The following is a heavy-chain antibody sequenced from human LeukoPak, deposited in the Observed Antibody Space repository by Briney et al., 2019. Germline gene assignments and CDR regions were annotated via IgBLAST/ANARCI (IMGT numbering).Heavy chain of an antibody. Sequence: PGGSLRLSCAASGFTLSDYTMIWVRQAPGKGLEGISYISCSNDTIYYAASVKGRFTISRDNAKNAVYLQMNSLRDEDTAVYYCARGSSAPDYWGQGTLVTVSS. CDR2: ISCSNDTI. CDR3: ARGSSAPDY. CDR1: GFTLSDYT. D-gene: IGHD6-25*01. V-gene: IGHV3-48*02. J-gene: IGHJ4*02.